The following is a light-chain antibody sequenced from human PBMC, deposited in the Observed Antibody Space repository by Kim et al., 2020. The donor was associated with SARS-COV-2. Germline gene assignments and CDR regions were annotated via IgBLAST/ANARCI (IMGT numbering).Light chain of an antibody. CDR1: SPNIGSNT. CDR3: AAWDDSLNGYV. CDR2: SSN. J-gene: IGLJ1*01. V-gene: IGLV1-44*01. Sequence: GQRITISDSGSSPNIGSNTVTWYQQLPGTAPKLLIYSSNQRPSGVPGRFSGSKSGSSASLAISGLQSEDEADYYCAAWDDSLNGYVFGTGTKVTVL.